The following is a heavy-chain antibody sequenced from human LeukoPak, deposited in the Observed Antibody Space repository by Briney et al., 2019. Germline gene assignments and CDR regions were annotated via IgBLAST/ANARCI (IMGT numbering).Heavy chain of an antibody. Sequence: SETLSLTCTVSGGSISSYYWSWLRQPPGKGLEWIGYIYYSGSTNYNPSLKSRVTMSVDTSKNQFSLKLNSVTAADTAVYYCARATTLITGWFDPWGQGTLVTVSP. V-gene: IGHV4-59*01. CDR2: IYYSGST. CDR3: ARATTLITGWFDP. CDR1: GGSISSYY. J-gene: IGHJ5*02. D-gene: IGHD4-17*01.